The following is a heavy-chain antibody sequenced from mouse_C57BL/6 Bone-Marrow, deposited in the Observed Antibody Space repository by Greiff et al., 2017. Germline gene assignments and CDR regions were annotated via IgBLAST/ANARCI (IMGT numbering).Heavy chain of an antibody. CDR1: EYEFPSHD. CDR2: INSDGGST. CDR3: ARHGDYGSSSYWYFDV. Sequence: EVKLVESGGGLVQPGESLKLSCESNEYEFPSHDMSWVRKTPETRLELVAAINSDGGSTYYPDTMERRFIISRDNTKKTLYLQMSSLRSEDTSLYYCARHGDYGSSSYWYFDVWGTGTTVTVSS. D-gene: IGHD1-1*01. V-gene: IGHV5-2*01. J-gene: IGHJ1*03.